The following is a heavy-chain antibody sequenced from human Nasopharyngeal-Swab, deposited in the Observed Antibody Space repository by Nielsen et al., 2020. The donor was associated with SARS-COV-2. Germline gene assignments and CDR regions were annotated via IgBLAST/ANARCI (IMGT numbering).Heavy chain of an antibody. CDR3: ARSPAHSSSWYFGRYYYGMDV. CDR2: ISAYNGNT. D-gene: IGHD6-13*01. J-gene: IGHJ6*02. V-gene: IGHV1-18*01. Sequence: ASVKVSCKASGYTFTSYGISWVRQAPGQGLEWMGWISAYNGNTNHAQKLQGRVTMTTDTSTSTAYMELSSLRSEDTAVYYCARSPAHSSSWYFGRYYYGMDVWGQGTTVTVSS. CDR1: GYTFTSYG.